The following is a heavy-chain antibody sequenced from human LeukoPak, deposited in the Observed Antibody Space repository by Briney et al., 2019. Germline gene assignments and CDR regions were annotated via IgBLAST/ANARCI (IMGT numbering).Heavy chain of an antibody. CDR3: ARDHGLEMIGRRGFDF. D-gene: IGHD5-24*01. J-gene: IGHJ4*02. V-gene: IGHV3-30*04. CDR2: ISHEGRNK. Sequence: GGSLRLSCTASGYTFSSYAMQWVRQAPGKGLEWVAVISHEGRNKCYADPVKGRFSISRDNSKNTLSLQMSSLRAEDTAIYYCARDHGLEMIGRRGFDFWGQGTLVTVSS. CDR1: GYTFSSYA.